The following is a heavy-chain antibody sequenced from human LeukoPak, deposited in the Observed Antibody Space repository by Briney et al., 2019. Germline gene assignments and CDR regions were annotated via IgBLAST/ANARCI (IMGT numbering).Heavy chain of an antibody. CDR1: GFTFDDYA. D-gene: IGHD2-15*01. CDR3: AKGHCSGASCYDWFDP. Sequence: QAGGSLRLSCAASGFTFDDYAMHWVRQAPGKGLEWVSGISWNSGSIGYADSVKGRFTISRDNAKNSLYLEMNSLRAEDTALYYWAKGHCSGASCYDWFDPCGQGTLVTVSS. CDR2: ISWNSGSI. V-gene: IGHV3-9*01. J-gene: IGHJ5*02.